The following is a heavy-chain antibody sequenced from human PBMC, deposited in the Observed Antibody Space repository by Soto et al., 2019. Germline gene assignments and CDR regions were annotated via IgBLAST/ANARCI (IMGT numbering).Heavy chain of an antibody. CDR2: IIPIFGTA. V-gene: IGHV1-69*13. J-gene: IGHJ4*02. D-gene: IGHD6-13*01. Sequence: ASVRVSCKASGGTFSSYAISWVRQAPGQGLEWMGGIIPIFGTANYAQKFQGRVTITADESTSTAYMELSSLRSEDTAVYYCARDVIAAAGTAGWGQGTLVTVSS. CDR1: GGTFSSYA. CDR3: ARDVIAAAGTAG.